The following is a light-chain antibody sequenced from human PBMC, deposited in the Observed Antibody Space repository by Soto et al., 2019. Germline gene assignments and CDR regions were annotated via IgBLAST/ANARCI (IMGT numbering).Light chain of an antibody. Sequence: DIQMTQSPSSLSASVGDRVTITCRASQGISNYLAWYQQIPGKVPKLLISAAYTLQSGVPSRFSGSGSGTDFTLTISSLQPEDVATYYCQKYTNVPAFGGGTKGEIK. J-gene: IGKJ4*01. CDR3: QKYTNVPA. V-gene: IGKV1-27*01. CDR1: QGISNY. CDR2: AAY.